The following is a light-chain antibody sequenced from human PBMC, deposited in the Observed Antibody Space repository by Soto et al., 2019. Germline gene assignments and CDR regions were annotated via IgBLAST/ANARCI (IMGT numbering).Light chain of an antibody. Sequence: EIVLTQSPGTLSLSPGERATLSCRASQSLTSDYLAWYQQKPGQAPRLLIYGASSRAAGIPDRFCGSGSGTAFTLTISSLEHEDFVVYYCQQYQTSPPSYTFGQGTKLEI. CDR3: QQYQTSPPSYT. V-gene: IGKV3-20*01. CDR2: GAS. J-gene: IGKJ2*01. CDR1: QSLTSDY.